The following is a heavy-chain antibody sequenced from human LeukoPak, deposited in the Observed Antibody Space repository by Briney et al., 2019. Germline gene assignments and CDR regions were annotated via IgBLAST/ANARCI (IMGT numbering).Heavy chain of an antibody. CDR1: GYTFTDYY. Sequence: ASVKVSCKASGYTFTDYYMHWVRQAPGQGLEWMGWLNPNSGDTNYAQKLQGRVTMTTDTSTSTAYMELRSLRSDDTAVYYCARDLITIFGVVITRYGMDVWGQGTTVTVSS. CDR3: ARDLITIFGVVITRYGMDV. J-gene: IGHJ6*02. D-gene: IGHD3-3*01. V-gene: IGHV1-2*02. CDR2: LNPNSGDT.